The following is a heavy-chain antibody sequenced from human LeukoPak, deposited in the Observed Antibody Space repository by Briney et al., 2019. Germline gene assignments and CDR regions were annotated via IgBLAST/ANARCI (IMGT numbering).Heavy chain of an antibody. Sequence: PGGSLRLSCAASGFTFSSYEMNWVRQAPGKGLEWVAVISYAGTNKYYADSVKGRFTISRDNSKNTLFLQMNSLRPEDTAVYYCSRGQHRVTYSDDGFDIWGQGTMVTVSS. V-gene: IGHV3-30*04. CDR3: SRGQHRVTYSDDGFDI. CDR2: ISYAGTNK. D-gene: IGHD4-11*01. CDR1: GFTFSSYE. J-gene: IGHJ3*02.